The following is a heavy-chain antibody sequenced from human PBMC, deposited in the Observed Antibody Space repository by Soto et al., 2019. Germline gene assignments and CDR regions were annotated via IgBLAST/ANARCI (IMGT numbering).Heavy chain of an antibody. Sequence: GASVKVSCKASGYTFTSYGTSWVRQAPGQGLEWMGWISAYNGNTNYAQKLQGRVTMTTDTSTSTAYMELRSLRSDDTAVYYCARAYDFWSGYRPSSYYYYMDVWGKGTTVTVSS. D-gene: IGHD3-3*01. CDR3: ARAYDFWSGYRPSSYYYYMDV. CDR1: GYTFTSYG. J-gene: IGHJ6*03. V-gene: IGHV1-18*01. CDR2: ISAYNGNT.